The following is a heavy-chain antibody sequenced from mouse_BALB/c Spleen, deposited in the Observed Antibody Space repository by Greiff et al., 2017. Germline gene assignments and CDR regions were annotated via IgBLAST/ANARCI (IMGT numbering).Heavy chain of an antibody. J-gene: IGHJ2*01. CDR2: IYPSDSYT. D-gene: IGHD1-1*01. V-gene: IGHV1-69*02. Sequence: VQLQQPGAELVRPGASVKLSCKASGYTFTSYWINWVKQRPGQGLEWIGNIYPSDSYTNYNQKFKDKATLTVDKSSSTAYMQLSSPTSEDSAVYYCTRSTVVATGDYGGQGTTLTVSS. CDR1: GYTFTSYW. CDR3: TRSTVVATGDY.